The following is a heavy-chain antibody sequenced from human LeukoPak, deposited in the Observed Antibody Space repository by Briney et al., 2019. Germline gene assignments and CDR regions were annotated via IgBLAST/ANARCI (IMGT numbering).Heavy chain of an antibody. CDR1: GFTFSSYA. CDR2: IWYDGSNK. Sequence: GGSLRLSCAPSGFTFSSYAMHWVRQAPGKGLEWVALIWYDGSNKHYADSVKGRFTISRDNSKNTLYLQMNSLRAEDTAVYYCARVGYCSSTSCYGNWFDPWGQGTLVTVSS. V-gene: IGHV3-33*01. J-gene: IGHJ5*02. D-gene: IGHD2-2*01. CDR3: ARVGYCSSTSCYGNWFDP.